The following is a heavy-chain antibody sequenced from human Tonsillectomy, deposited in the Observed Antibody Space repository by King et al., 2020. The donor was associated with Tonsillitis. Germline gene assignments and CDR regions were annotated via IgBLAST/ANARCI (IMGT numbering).Heavy chain of an antibody. CDR1: GGSISSGEYY. V-gene: IGHV4-30-4*01. J-gene: IGHJ4*02. Sequence: VQLQESGPGLVKPSQTLSLTCTVSGGSISSGEYYCTWIRQPPRKGLEWIGYIYYSGSTYYNPPLKSRVTISMDTSKNQCSLKLGSVTAAATAVYYRASLSITMIRGVTDYWGQGTLVTVSS. D-gene: IGHD3-10*01. CDR3: ASLSITMIRGVTDY. CDR2: IYYSGST.